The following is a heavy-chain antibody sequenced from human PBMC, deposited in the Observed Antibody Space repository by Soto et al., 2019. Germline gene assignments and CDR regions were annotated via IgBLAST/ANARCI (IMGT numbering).Heavy chain of an antibody. CDR3: AMFYGGNSESRWFDP. J-gene: IGHJ5*02. V-gene: IGHV4-59*01. D-gene: IGHD4-17*01. Sequence: SETLSLTCTAYGESFNGYYWSWIRQPPGKGLEWIGYIYYSGSTNYNPSLKSRVTISVDTSKNQFSLKLSSVAAADTAVYYCAMFYGGNSESRWFDPWGQGTLVTVSS. CDR1: GESFNGYY. CDR2: IYYSGST.